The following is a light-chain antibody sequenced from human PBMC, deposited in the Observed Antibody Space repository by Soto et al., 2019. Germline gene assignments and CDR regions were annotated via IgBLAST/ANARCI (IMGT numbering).Light chain of an antibody. CDR2: GAS. CDR3: QQYNNWPLT. CDR1: QSVSSN. V-gene: IGKV3-15*01. Sequence: EIVMTQSPATLSVSPGERATLSCRASQSVSSNLAWYQQKPGQAPTLLIYGASARATGIPARFSGSGSGTEFTLTISSLQSEDFAVYYCQQYNNWPLTFGGGTKVEMK. J-gene: IGKJ4*01.